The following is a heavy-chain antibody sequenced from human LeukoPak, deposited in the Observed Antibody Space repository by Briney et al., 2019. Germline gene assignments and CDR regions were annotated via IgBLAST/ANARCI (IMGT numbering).Heavy chain of an antibody. CDR2: ISSSSSYI. J-gene: IGHJ6*02. CDR3: ARQRTTAYYYYGMDV. V-gene: IGHV3-21*01. Sequence: GGSLRLSCAASGFTFSSYSMNWVRQAQGKGLEWVSSISSSSSYIYYADSVKGRFTISRDNAKNSLYLQMNSLRAEDTAVYYCARQRTTAYYYYGMDVWGQGTTVTVSS. CDR1: GFTFSSYS. D-gene: IGHD1-7*01.